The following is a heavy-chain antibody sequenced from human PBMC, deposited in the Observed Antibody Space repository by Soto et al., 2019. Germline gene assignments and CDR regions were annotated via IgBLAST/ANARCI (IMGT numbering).Heavy chain of an antibody. CDR3: DWYNRSGYYFDY. Sequence: QVQLQESGSGLVKPSQTLSLTCYDSGASIRSGGYSWNWIRQPPGKGLEWIGNTYQSGTTDDNPSLKRRLTIAVDSSKNQFSMKLSTVTAADTAVYSWDWYNRSGYYFDYWGQGTLVTVSS. J-gene: IGHJ4*02. CDR2: TYQSGTT. CDR1: GASIRSGGYS. V-gene: IGHV4-30-2*01. D-gene: IGHD3-22*01.